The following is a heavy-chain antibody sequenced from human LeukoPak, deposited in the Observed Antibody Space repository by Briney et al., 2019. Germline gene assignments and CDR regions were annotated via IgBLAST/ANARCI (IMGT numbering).Heavy chain of an antibody. Sequence: DSVKVSCKASGYTFTGYYMHWVRQAPGQGLEWMGWINPNSGGTNYAQRFQGRVNMTRDTSLSTAYMELSRLRSDDTAVYYCARGSNWNYGWFDPWGQGTLVTVSS. CDR3: ARGSNWNYGWFDP. D-gene: IGHD1-7*01. CDR1: GYTFTGYY. J-gene: IGHJ5*02. CDR2: INPNSGGT. V-gene: IGHV1-2*02.